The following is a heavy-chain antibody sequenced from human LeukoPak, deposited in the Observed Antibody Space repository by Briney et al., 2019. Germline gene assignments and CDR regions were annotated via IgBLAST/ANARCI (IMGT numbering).Heavy chain of an antibody. J-gene: IGHJ4*02. V-gene: IGHV4-61*01. Sequence: SETLSLTCTVSGGSVSSGSYYWSWIRQPPGKGLEWIGEINHSGSTNYNPSLKSRVTISVDTSKNQFSLKLSSVTAADTAVYYWARGGAGGSKRNFDYWGQGTLVTVSS. CDR3: ARGGAGGSKRNFDY. D-gene: IGHD3-16*01. CDR1: GGSVSSGSYY. CDR2: INHSGST.